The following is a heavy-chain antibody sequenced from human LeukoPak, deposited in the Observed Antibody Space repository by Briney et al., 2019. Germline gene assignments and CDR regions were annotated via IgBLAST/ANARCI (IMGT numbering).Heavy chain of an antibody. V-gene: IGHV3-30*03. CDR1: GFTFSSYG. Sequence: PGRSLRLSCAASGFTFSSYGMHWVRQAPGKGLEWVAVISYDGSNKYYADSVKGRFTISRDNSKNTLYLQMNSLRAEDTAVYYCAGLPNTRPDYWGQGTLVTVSS. CDR3: AGLPNTRPDY. CDR2: ISYDGSNK. D-gene: IGHD5-18*01. J-gene: IGHJ4*02.